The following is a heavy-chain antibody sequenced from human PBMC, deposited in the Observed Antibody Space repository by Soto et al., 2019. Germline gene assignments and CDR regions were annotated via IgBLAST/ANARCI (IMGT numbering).Heavy chain of an antibody. CDR1: GFTFSSNG. CDR3: ARDVFAGPGD. CDR2: ITSSSGSTM. D-gene: IGHD3-3*01. V-gene: IGHV3-48*02. Sequence: EVQLVESGGGLVQPGGSLRLSCAASGFTFSSNGMNWVRQAPGKGLEWISYITSSSGSTMYYADSVKGRFTISRDNAKNSVYLQMNSLRDEDTAVYYCARDVFAGPGDWGQGTLVTVSS. J-gene: IGHJ4*02.